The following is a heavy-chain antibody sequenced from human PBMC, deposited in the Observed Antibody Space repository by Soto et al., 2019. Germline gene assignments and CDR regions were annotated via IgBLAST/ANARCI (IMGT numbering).Heavy chain of an antibody. J-gene: IGHJ6*02. CDR2: IIPIFGTA. V-gene: IGHV1-69*12. CDR1: GGTFSSYA. Sequence: QVQLVQSGAEVKKPGSSVKVSCKASGGTFSSYAISWVRQAPGQGLEWMGGIIPIFGTANYAQKFQGRVTITADESTSTXCRELSSLRSEDTAVYYCARGRGGVTTTAHYYGMDVWGQGTTVTVSS. D-gene: IGHD3-10*01. CDR3: ARGRGGVTTTAHYYGMDV.